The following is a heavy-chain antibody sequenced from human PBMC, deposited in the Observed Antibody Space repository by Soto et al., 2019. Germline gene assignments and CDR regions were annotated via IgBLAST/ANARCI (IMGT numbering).Heavy chain of an antibody. D-gene: IGHD6-19*01. J-gene: IGHJ6*02. V-gene: IGHV5-51*01. CDR1: GFSFTTYW. Sequence: SLKISCKASGFSFTTYWIAWVRQVPGKGLEWVGIISPGDSDTRYSPSFQGQVTISADRSITTAYLQWSSLKASDTAIYYCARHEQFYYHYYGMDVWGQGTTVTVSS. CDR2: ISPGDSDT. CDR3: ARHEQFYYHYYGMDV.